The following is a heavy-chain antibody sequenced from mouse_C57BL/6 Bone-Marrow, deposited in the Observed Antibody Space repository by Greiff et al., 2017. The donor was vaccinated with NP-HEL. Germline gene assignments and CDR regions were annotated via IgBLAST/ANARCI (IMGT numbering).Heavy chain of an antibody. J-gene: IGHJ3*01. CDR1: GFSLTSYG. Sequence: QVQLKESGPGLVQPSQSLSITCTVSGFSLTSYGVHWVRQSPGKGLEWLGVIWRGGSTDYNAAFMSRLSITKDNSKSQVFFKMNSLQADDTAIYYCAKNGDYGSSSAWFAYWGQGTLVTVSA. CDR3: AKNGDYGSSSAWFAY. CDR2: IWRGGST. D-gene: IGHD1-1*01. V-gene: IGHV2-5*01.